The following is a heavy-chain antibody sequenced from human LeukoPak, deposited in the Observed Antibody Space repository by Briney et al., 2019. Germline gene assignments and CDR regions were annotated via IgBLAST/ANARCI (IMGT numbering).Heavy chain of an antibody. CDR2: MNPNSGNT. D-gene: IGHD1-26*01. CDR1: GYTFTSYD. J-gene: IGHJ5*02. V-gene: IGHV1-8*01. CDR3: ARDIGVSGTNWFDP. Sequence: ASVKVSCKASGYTFTSYDINWVRQATGQGLEWMGWMNPNSGNTGYAQKFQGRVTMTRNTSISTAYMELSSLRSEDTAVYYCARDIGVSGTNWFDPWGQGTLVTVSS.